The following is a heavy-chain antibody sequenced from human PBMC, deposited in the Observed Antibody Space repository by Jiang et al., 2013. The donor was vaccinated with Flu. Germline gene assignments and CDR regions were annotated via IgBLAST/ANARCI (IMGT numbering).Heavy chain of an antibody. Sequence: KPTQTLTLTCTFSGFSLSTSGVGVGWIRQPPGKALEWLALIYWNDDKRYSPSLKSRLTITKDTSKNQVVLTMTNMDPVDTATYYCAHVTIQTGWQWLADFDYWGQGTLVTVSS. CDR3: AHVTIQTGWQWLADFDY. D-gene: IGHD6-19*01. CDR2: IYWNDDK. CDR1: GFSLSTSGVG. J-gene: IGHJ4*02. V-gene: IGHV2-5*01.